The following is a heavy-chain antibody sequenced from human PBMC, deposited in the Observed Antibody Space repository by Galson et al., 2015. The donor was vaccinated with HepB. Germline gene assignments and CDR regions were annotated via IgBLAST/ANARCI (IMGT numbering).Heavy chain of an antibody. CDR1: GFTFSSYS. V-gene: IGHV3-48*04. Sequence: SLRLSCAASGFTFSSYSMNWVRQAPGKGLEWVSYISSSSSAIYYADSVRGRFTISRDNAENSLFLQMNSLRAEDTAVYYCAGDSGSGRLPIDYWGQGTLVTVSS. CDR2: ISSSSSAI. CDR3: AGDSGSGRLPIDY. D-gene: IGHD1-26*01. J-gene: IGHJ4*02.